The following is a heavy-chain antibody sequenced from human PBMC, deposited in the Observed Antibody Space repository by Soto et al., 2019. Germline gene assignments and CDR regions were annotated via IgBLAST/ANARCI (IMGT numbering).Heavy chain of an antibody. J-gene: IGHJ6*03. Sequence: GASVWVSCKASGYTFASSYMHWVRQAPGQGLEWMGIINPSGGSTSYAQKFQGRVTTTRDTSTSTVYMELSSLRSEDTAVYYCARAGDIVVVPAAIEDYYYMDVWGKGTTVTVS. CDR3: ARAGDIVVVPAAIEDYYYMDV. D-gene: IGHD2-2*02. CDR2: INPSGGST. V-gene: IGHV1-46*03. CDR1: GYTFASSY.